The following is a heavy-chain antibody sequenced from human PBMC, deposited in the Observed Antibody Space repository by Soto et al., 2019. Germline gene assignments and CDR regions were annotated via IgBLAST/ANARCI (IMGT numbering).Heavy chain of an antibody. Sequence: ASVKVSCKASGCTFSSYAISWVRQAPGQGLEWMGGIIPIFGTANYAQKFQGRVTITADESTSTAYMELSSLRSEDTAVYYCARERIEDIVVVPAALRVEDWFDPWGQGTLVTVSS. D-gene: IGHD2-2*01. CDR1: GCTFSSYA. CDR3: ARERIEDIVVVPAALRVEDWFDP. J-gene: IGHJ5*02. CDR2: IIPIFGTA. V-gene: IGHV1-69*13.